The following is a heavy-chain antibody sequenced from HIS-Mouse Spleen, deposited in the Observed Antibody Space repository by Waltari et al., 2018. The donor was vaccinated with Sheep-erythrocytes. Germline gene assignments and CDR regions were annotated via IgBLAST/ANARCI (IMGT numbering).Heavy chain of an antibody. V-gene: IGHV3-13*01. CDR2: IGTAGDT. D-gene: IGHD1-26*01. J-gene: IGHJ3*02. CDR3: ARANSGSYDDAFDI. Sequence: EVQLVESGGGLVQPGGSLRPPCAASGFTFSSYELPWVRQAKGKGLEWVSAIGTAGDTYYPGSVKGRFTISRENAKNSLYLQMNSLRAGDTAVYYCARANSGSYDDAFDIWGQGTMVTVSS. CDR1: GFTFSSYE.